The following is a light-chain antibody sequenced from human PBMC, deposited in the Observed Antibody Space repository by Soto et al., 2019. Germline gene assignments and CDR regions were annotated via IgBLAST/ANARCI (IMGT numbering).Light chain of an antibody. CDR3: QQYNNGSSST. V-gene: IGKV3D-15*01. CDR1: LSVGSY. J-gene: IGKJ1*01. CDR2: DAS. Sequence: EIVITQSPSCLRVSPGERATLSCRASLSVGSYLAWYQQKPGHAPRLLIHDASTRGTGIRARFSVSGSGTDFALTISILEPEDVALYDYQQYNNGSSSTFGQGTKVDI.